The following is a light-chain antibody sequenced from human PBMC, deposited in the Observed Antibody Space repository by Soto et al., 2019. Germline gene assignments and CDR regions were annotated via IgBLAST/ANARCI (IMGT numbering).Light chain of an antibody. CDR2: AAS. CDR1: QGISSY. Sequence: SRVTQSPSSLSASTGDRVTVPCRASQGISSYLAWYQQKPGKAPKLLIYAASTLQSGVPSRFSGSGSGTDFTLTISCLQSEDFATYYCQQYYSYPRTFGQGTKADI. V-gene: IGKV1-8*01. CDR3: QQYYSYPRT. J-gene: IGKJ1*01.